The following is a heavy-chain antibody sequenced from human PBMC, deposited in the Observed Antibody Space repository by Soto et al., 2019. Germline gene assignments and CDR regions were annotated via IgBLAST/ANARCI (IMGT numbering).Heavy chain of an antibody. CDR2: TYYRSKWYN. D-gene: IGHD3-22*01. J-gene: IGHJ6*02. CDR1: GDSVSSNSAA. V-gene: IGHV6-1*01. CDR3: AREVTMIVVVIRASYGMDV. Sequence: SQTLSLTCAISGDSVSSNSAAWNWIRQSSSRGLEWLGRTYYRSKWYNDYAVSVKSRITINPDTSKNQFSLQLNSVTPEDTAVYYCAREVTMIVVVIRASYGMDVWGQGTTVTVSS.